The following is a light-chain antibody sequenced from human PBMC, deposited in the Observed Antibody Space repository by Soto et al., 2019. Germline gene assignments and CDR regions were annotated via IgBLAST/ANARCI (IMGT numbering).Light chain of an antibody. CDR1: QSLAYSAGNTY. Sequence: DVVMTQSPLSLPVTLGQPASISCRSSQSLAYSAGNTYLNWFQQRPGQSPRGLMYKVSNRDSGVPDRFSGSGSGSDFRLKISRVEAEDVGVYYCLQGTHWPPYTFGQGTKLEIK. CDR3: LQGTHWPPYT. V-gene: IGKV2-30*01. CDR2: KVS. J-gene: IGKJ2*01.